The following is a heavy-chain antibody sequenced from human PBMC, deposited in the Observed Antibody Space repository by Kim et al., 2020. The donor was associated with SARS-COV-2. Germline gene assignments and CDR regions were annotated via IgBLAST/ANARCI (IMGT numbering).Heavy chain of an antibody. CDR1: GGTFRGYG. CDR2: IIPIFGSA. D-gene: IGHD2-21*01. Sequence: SVKVSCKASGGTFRGYGLTWVRQAPGQGLEWMGGIIPIFGSANYAQKFQGRVTITADDSTRTTYMELNSLTPEDTAVYYGARESWRVVVSASFDLLGQG. J-gene: IGHJ5*02. V-gene: IGHV1-69*13. CDR3: ARESWRVVVSASFDL.